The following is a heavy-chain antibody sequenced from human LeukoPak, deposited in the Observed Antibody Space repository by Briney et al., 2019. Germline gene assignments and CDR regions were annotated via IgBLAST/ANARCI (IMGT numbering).Heavy chain of an antibody. CDR1: GFTFSSYA. CDR3: AREESLVYSSSWYPNLDY. CDR2: ISYDGSNK. J-gene: IGHJ4*02. V-gene: IGHV3-30*04. D-gene: IGHD6-13*01. Sequence: GRSLRLSCAASGFTFSSYAMHWVRQAPGKGLEWVAVISYDGSNKYYADSVKGRFTISRDNSKNTLYLQMSSLRAEDTAVYYCAREESLVYSSSWYPNLDYWGQGTLVTVSS.